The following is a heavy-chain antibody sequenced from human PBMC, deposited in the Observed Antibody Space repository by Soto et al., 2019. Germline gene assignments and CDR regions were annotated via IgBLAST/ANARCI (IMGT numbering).Heavy chain of an antibody. J-gene: IGHJ4*02. CDR3: ARHQRDDASRKIDC. V-gene: IGHV5-51*01. CDR2: INPADSDI. D-gene: IGHD3-16*01. Sequence: GESLKISCQGSGYSFTSNWIGWVRQMPGKGLEWMGIINPADSDIKYSPSFQGQVTISADKSIGTAYLQWSSLKASDTAMYYCARHQRDDASRKIDCWGQGTLVTVS. CDR1: GYSFTSNW.